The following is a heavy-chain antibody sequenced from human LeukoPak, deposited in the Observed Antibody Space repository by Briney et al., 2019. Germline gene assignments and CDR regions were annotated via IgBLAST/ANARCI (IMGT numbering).Heavy chain of an antibody. Sequence: ASVKVSCKASGYTFSGYYMHWVRQAPGQGLESMGRITPNSVGTNYAQKFLGRVTMTRDTSISTAYMELSRLRSDDTAVYYCAREWVPNCSGGSCYSNWFDPWGQGTLVTVSS. V-gene: IGHV1-2*06. CDR2: ITPNSVGT. J-gene: IGHJ5*02. D-gene: IGHD2-15*01. CDR3: AREWVPNCSGGSCYSNWFDP. CDR1: GYTFSGYY.